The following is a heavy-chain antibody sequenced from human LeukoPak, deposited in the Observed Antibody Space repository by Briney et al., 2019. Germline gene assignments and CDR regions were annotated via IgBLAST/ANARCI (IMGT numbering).Heavy chain of an antibody. V-gene: IGHV3-23*01. D-gene: IGHD7-27*01. J-gene: IGHJ6*03. CDR1: GFTFSNYA. CDR2: INDNSSTR. Sequence: GGSLRLSCGASGFTFSNYAMSWVRQAPGKGLEWVSGINDNSSTRFYAASVKGRFTSSRDNPKNTLYLQMNSLRAEDTAVYYCARDTTNWGYRDYMDVWGKGTTVTVSS. CDR3: ARDTTNWGYRDYMDV.